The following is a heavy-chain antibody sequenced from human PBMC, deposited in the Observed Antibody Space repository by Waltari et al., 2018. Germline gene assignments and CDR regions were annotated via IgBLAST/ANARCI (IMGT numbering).Heavy chain of an antibody. V-gene: IGHV3-21*01. CDR2: IIPNSIKT. D-gene: IGHD2-8*01. CDR1: GFSFVSYT. J-gene: IGHJ4*02. CDR3: ASDPSMQHVAAGGY. Sequence: EVQVVESGGGVVQPGGSLRLSCLTSGFSFVSYTMNWVRQAPGKGLEWVSSIIPNSIKTYYLESVRGRFTISRDNARNSLYLQMDSLRVEDSAVYYCASDPSMQHVAAGGYWGQGTLVTVSS.